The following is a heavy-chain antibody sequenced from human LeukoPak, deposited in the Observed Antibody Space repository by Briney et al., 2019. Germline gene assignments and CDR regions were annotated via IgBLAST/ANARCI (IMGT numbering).Heavy chain of an antibody. CDR2: INYSGST. V-gene: IGHV4-34*01. J-gene: IGHJ4*02. CDR3: ARGRKNRLVVAVDGLLEY. CDR1: GFTFSSYA. D-gene: IGHD2-15*01. Sequence: GSLRLSCAASGFTFSSYAMSWVRQAPGKGLEWIGEINYSGSTNYNPSLKSRVTISVDTSKNQFSLKLTSVTAADTAVYFCARGRKNRLVVAVDGLLEYWGQGILVTVSS.